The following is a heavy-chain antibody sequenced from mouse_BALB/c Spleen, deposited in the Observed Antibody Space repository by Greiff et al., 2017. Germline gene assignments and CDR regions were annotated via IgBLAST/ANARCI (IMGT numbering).Heavy chain of an antibody. D-gene: IGHD2-3*01. Sequence: QVQLQQSGAELAKPGASVKMSCKASGYTFTSYWMHWVKQRPGQGLEWIGYINPSTGYTEYNQKFKDKATLTADKSSSTAYMQLSSLTSEDSAVYYCARDGDFSYYFDYWGQGTTLTVSS. J-gene: IGHJ2*01. CDR3: ARDGDFSYYFDY. V-gene: IGHV1-7*01. CDR2: INPSTGYT. CDR1: GYTFTSYW.